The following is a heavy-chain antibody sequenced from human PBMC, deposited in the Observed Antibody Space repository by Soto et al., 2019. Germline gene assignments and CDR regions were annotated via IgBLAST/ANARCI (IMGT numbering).Heavy chain of an antibody. J-gene: IGHJ4*02. Sequence: HVQLVESGGGVVQPGRSLRLSCAVSGFNFSNYGMHWVRQAPGKGLEWVAVISYDGSHKASADSVTGRFAISRDNSKHTLFLKMNSLRGEDTAMYDCAKDLVQTSSWPADWGPGTLVTVSS. CDR2: ISYDGSHK. CDR1: GFNFSNYG. D-gene: IGHD6-19*01. V-gene: IGHV3-30*18. CDR3: AKDLVQTSSWPAD.